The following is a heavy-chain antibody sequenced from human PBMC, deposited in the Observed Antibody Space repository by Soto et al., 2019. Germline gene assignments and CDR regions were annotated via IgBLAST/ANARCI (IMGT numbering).Heavy chain of an antibody. J-gene: IGHJ4*02. CDR3: ARDGALLRSGDDY. CDR2: ISSSSSYI. V-gene: IGHV3-21*01. CDR1: GFTFSSYS. D-gene: IGHD1-26*01. Sequence: EVQLVESGGGLVKPGGSLRLSCAASGFTFSSYSMNWVRQAPGKGLEWVSSISSSSSYIYYADSVKGRFTISRDNAKNSLYRQMNSLRAEDTAVYYCARDGALLRSGDDYWGQGTLVTVSS.